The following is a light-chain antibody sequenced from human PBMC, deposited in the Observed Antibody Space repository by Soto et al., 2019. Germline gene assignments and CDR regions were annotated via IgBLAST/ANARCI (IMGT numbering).Light chain of an antibody. CDR3: QQYGGSVPIT. Sequence: EIVLTQSPGTLSLSPGERATLSCRASQSVSSAYLAWYQQKPGQAPRLLISGASSRATGIPDRFSGSGSGTDFSLTISRLEPEDLAVYYCQQYGGSVPITFGQGTRLDIK. CDR2: GAS. V-gene: IGKV3-20*01. CDR1: QSVSSAY. J-gene: IGKJ5*01.